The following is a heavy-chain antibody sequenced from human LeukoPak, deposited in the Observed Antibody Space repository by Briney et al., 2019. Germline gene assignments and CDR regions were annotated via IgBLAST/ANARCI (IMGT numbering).Heavy chain of an antibody. D-gene: IGHD2-21*02. J-gene: IGHJ4*02. CDR3: AAKVTGDQAFDY. Sequence: GGALRLSCAASGFTFSSYGMHWVRQAPGKGLEGVAVISYDGSNKYYADSVKGRFTISRDNSKNTLYLQMNSLRAEDTAVYYCAAKVTGDQAFDYWGQGTLVTVSS. CDR2: ISYDGSNK. V-gene: IGHV3-30*03. CDR1: GFTFSSYG.